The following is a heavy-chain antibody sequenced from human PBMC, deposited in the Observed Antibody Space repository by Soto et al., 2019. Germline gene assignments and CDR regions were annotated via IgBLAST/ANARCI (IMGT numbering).Heavy chain of an antibody. CDR2: IDPYDGTT. CDR1: GYTFTSHY. V-gene: IGHV1-46*01. D-gene: IGHD6-13*01. Sequence: ASVKVSCKTSGYTFTSHYIHWVRQAPGQGLEWMGMIDPYDGTTTNAQRFQGRVTMTRDTSTTTVNMEMNSLRSEDTAMYYCARDLAAGDFWGQGTLVTVSS. J-gene: IGHJ4*02. CDR3: ARDLAAGDF.